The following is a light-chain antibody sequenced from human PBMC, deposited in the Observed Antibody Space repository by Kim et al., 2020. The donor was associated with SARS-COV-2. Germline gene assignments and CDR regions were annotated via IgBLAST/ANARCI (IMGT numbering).Light chain of an antibody. CDR1: QSVSSNY. Sequence: PGERATVSCRASQSVSSNYLAWYQQKPGQAPRLLIYGASSRATGIPDRFSGSGSETDFTLTISRLDPEDFAGYYCHQYGSSPLTFGGGTKVEIK. CDR2: GAS. V-gene: IGKV3-20*01. CDR3: HQYGSSPLT. J-gene: IGKJ4*01.